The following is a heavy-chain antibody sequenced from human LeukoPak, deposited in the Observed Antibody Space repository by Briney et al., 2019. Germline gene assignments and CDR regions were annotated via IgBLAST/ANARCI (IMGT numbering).Heavy chain of an antibody. CDR2: ISSSSSYI. V-gene: IGHV3-21*01. Sequence: GGSLRLSCAASGFTFSSYSMNWVRQAPGKGLEWVSSISSSSSYIYYADSVKGRFTISRDNAKNSLYLQMNSLRAEDTAVYYCATDQRYSGTYYDLGYWGQGTLVTVSS. J-gene: IGHJ4*02. CDR3: ATDQRYSGTYYDLGY. CDR1: GFTFSSYS. D-gene: IGHD1-26*01.